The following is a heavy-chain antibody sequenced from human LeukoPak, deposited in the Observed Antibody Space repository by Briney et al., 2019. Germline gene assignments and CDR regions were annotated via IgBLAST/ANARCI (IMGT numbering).Heavy chain of an antibody. J-gene: IGHJ6*02. D-gene: IGHD6-13*01. CDR1: GFTVSSNY. CDR2: IYSGGST. Sequence: GGSLRLSCAASGFTVSSNYMSWVRQAPGKGLEWVSVIYSGGSTYYADSVKGRFTISRDNSKNTLYLQMSSLRAEDTAVYYCAGIASAKYYYGMDVWGQGTTVTVSS. V-gene: IGHV3-53*01. CDR3: AGIASAKYYYGMDV.